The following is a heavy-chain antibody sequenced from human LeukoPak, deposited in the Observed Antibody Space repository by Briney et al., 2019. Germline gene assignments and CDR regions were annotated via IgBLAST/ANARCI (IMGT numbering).Heavy chain of an antibody. CDR3: ARGPVFSSIWFIDY. CDR1: GFTFSSYS. CDR2: ISSSSTYI. D-gene: IGHD6-13*01. Sequence: GGSLRLSCAASGFTFSSYSMNWVRQAPGKGLEWVSSISSSSTYIYYADSVKGRFTISRDNAKNSLYLQMNSLRAEDTAVYYCARGPVFSSIWFIDYWGQGTLVTVSS. J-gene: IGHJ4*02. V-gene: IGHV3-21*01.